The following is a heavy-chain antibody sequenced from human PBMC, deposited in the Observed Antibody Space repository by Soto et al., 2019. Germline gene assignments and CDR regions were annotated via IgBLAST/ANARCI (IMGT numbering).Heavy chain of an antibody. CDR1: GFSFTGYY. Sequence: ASVKVSCKASGFSFTGYYIHWLRQAPGQGLEWMGWINAHSGGTEYAQKFQGRVTLTRDTSIATAYLTLTSLTSDDAALYYCAKDLTRQLAYWLDPWGQGTQVTVSS. CDR2: INAHSGGT. J-gene: IGHJ5*02. CDR3: AKDLTRQLAYWLDP. D-gene: IGHD6-6*01. V-gene: IGHV1-2*02.